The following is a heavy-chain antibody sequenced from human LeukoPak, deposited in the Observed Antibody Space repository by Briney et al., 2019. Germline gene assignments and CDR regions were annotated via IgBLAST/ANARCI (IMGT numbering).Heavy chain of an antibody. CDR3: ARQRSPYGDSPLDY. Sequence: QAGGSLRLSCAASGFTFSSYWMSWVRQAPGKGLEWVANIKQDGSEKYYVDSVKGRFTISRDNAKNSLYLQMNSLRAEDTAVYYCARQRSPYGDSPLDYWGQGTLVTVSS. CDR1: GFTFSSYW. CDR2: IKQDGSEK. V-gene: IGHV3-7*01. J-gene: IGHJ4*02. D-gene: IGHD4-17*01.